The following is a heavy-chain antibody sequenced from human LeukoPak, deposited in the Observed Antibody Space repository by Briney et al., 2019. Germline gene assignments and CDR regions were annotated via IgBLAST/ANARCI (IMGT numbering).Heavy chain of an antibody. Sequence: SETLSLTCTVSGGSISSYYWSWIRQPPGKGLEWIGYIYYSGSTNYNPSLKSRVTISVDTFKNQFSLKLSSVTAADTAVYYCARASYDSSGYYSTLYFDYWGQGTLVTVSS. CDR3: ARASYDSSGYYSTLYFDY. J-gene: IGHJ4*02. D-gene: IGHD3-22*01. V-gene: IGHV4-59*01. CDR2: IYYSGST. CDR1: GGSISSYY.